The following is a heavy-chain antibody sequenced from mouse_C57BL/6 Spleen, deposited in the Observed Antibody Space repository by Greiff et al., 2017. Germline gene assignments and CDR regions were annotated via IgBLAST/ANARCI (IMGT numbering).Heavy chain of an antibody. J-gene: IGHJ4*01. CDR1: GYAFSSYW. V-gene: IGHV1-80*01. CDR2: IYPGDGDT. CDR3: ARFEGDYYAMDY. Sequence: QVQLKQSGAELVKPGASVKISCKASGYAFSSYWMNWVKQRPGKGLEWIGQIYPGDGDTNYNGKFKGKATLTADKSSSTAYMQLSSLTSEDSAVYFCARFEGDYYAMDYWGQGTSVTVSS.